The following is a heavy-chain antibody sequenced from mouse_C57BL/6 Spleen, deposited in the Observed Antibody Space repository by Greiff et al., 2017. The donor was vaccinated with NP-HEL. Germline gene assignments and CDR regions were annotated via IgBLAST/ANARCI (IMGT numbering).Heavy chain of an antibody. CDR2: IYPGNSDT. D-gene: IGHD2-4*01. V-gene: IGHV1-5*01. CDR3: TRTHDYDGPFAY. J-gene: IGHJ3*01. CDR1: GYTFTSYW. Sequence: VHVKQSGTVLARPGASVKMSCKTSGYTFTSYWMHWVKQRPGQGLEWIGAIYPGNSDTSYNQKFKGKAKLTAVTSASTAYMELSSLTNEDSAVYYCTRTHDYDGPFAYWGQGTLVTVSA.